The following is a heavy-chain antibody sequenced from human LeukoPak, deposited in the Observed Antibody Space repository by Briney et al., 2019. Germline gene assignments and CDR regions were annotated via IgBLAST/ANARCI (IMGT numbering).Heavy chain of an antibody. CDR3: ARVPAEFSYYMDV. D-gene: IGHD3-10*01. V-gene: IGHV1-2*02. CDR2: INPNSGGT. J-gene: IGHJ6*03. Sequence: ASVKVSCKASGYTFTGYYMHWVRQAPGQGLEWMGWINPNSGGTNYAQKFQGRVTMTRDTSISTAYMELSRLRSDDTAVYYCARVPAEFSYYMDVWGKGTTVTVSS. CDR1: GYTFTGYY.